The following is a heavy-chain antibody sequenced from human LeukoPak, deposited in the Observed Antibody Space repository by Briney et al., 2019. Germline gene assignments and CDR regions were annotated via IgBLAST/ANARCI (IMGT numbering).Heavy chain of an antibody. CDR2: ISGSGGST. D-gene: IGHD3-3*01. V-gene: IGHV3-23*01. CDR3: AKNWEYGFWSGYGPYFDY. CDR1: GFTFSSYA. Sequence: GGSLRLSCAASGFTFSSYAMSWVRQAPGKGLEWVSAISGSGGSTYYADSVKGRFTISRDNSKNTLYLQMNSLRAEDTAVYYCAKNWEYGFWSGYGPYFDYWGQGTLVTVSS. J-gene: IGHJ4*02.